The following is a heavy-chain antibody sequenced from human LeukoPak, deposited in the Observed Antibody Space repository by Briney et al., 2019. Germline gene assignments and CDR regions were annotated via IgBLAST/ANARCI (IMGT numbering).Heavy chain of an antibody. V-gene: IGHV4-31*03. Sequence: SETLSLTCTVSGGSISSGGYYWSWIRQHPGKGLEWIGYIYYSGSTYYNPSLKSRVTISVDTSKNQFSLKLSSVTAADTAVYYCARRIHSNLGGGYYYYYMDVWGKGTTVTVSS. D-gene: IGHD3-16*01. J-gene: IGHJ6*03. CDR3: ARRIHSNLGGGYYYYYMDV. CDR2: IYYSGST. CDR1: GGSISSGGYY.